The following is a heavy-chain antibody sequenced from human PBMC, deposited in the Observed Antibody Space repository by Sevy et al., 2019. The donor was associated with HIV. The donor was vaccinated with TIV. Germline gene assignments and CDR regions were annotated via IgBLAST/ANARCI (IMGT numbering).Heavy chain of an antibody. J-gene: IGHJ4*02. V-gene: IGHV3-7*04. CDR1: GFTFRSYW. Sequence: GSLRLSCAASGFTFRSYWMTWVRQAPGKRPEWLSTIKYDGSEKKYVDSVQGRFTISRDNAKNSLYLQMNSLRAEDTAIYYCARALLFEDSAYRPVDYWGQGSLVTVSS. CDR2: IKYDGSEK. CDR3: ARALLFEDSAYRPVDY. D-gene: IGHD3-10*02.